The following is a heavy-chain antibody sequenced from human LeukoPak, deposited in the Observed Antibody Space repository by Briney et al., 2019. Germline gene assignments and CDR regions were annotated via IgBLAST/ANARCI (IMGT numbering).Heavy chain of an antibody. V-gene: IGHV3-48*03. Sequence: PGGSLRLSCAASGFTFNSYEMNWVRQAPGKGLQWISYIRSGGTTIYYADSVKGRFTISRDDAENSLYLQMNSLRAEDTAVYYCARDKGSDGIDFWGQGTLVTVSS. CDR1: GFTFNSYE. CDR3: ARDKGSDGIDF. J-gene: IGHJ4*02. D-gene: IGHD1-26*01. CDR2: IRSGGTTI.